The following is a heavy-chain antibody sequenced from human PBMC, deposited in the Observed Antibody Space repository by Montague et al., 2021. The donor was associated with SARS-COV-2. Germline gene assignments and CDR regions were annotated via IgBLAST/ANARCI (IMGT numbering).Heavy chain of an antibody. D-gene: IGHD3-3*01. J-gene: IGHJ3*01. CDR3: ARDQVSVYGVLIMLPAAGPLDA. CDR2: VDHRGSA. CDR1: GSSFTGDD. V-gene: IGHV4-34*01. Sequence: SETLSLTCSVLGSSFTGDDWTWIRLAPGKGLEWNAEVDHRGSASYSPSPKGRVSISVDRSKNQFSLNLRSVTAADTAAYYCARDQVSVYGVLIMLPAAGPLDAWGRGTMVLVS.